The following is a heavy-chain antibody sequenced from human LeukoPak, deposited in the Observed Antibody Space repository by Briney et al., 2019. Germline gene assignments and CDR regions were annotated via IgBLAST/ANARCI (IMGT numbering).Heavy chain of an antibody. CDR2: ISSSSSYI. CDR3: AKDSGVGMATTFSILDI. CDR1: GFTFSHYS. J-gene: IGHJ3*02. Sequence: PGGSLRLSCAASGFTFSHYSMNWVRQAPGKGLEWVSSISSSSSYIYYADSVKGRFTVSRNNAKNSLYLQMDSLRAEDTAVYYCAKDSGVGMATTFSILDIWGQGTMVTVSS. D-gene: IGHD5-24*01. V-gene: IGHV3-21*04.